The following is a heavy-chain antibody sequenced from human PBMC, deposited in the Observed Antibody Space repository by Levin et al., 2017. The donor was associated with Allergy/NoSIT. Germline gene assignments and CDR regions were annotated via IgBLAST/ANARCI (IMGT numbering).Heavy chain of an antibody. CDR3: AHYGVGATLIDY. J-gene: IGHJ4*02. CDR2: IYWDDDK. V-gene: IGHV2-5*02. D-gene: IGHD1-26*01. CDR1: GFSLSTSGVG. Sequence: SGPTLVKPTQTLTLTCTFSGFSLSTSGVGVGWIRQPPGKALEWLALIYWDDDKRYSPSLKSRLTITKDTSKNQVVLTMTNMDPVYTATYYCAHYGVGATLIDYWGQGTLVTVSS.